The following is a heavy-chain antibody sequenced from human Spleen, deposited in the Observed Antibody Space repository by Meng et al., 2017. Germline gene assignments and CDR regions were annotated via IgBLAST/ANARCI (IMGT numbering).Heavy chain of an antibody. CDR1: GFTFRNYA. V-gene: IGHV3-30*04. CDR2: MSYDGSNK. CDR3: ARDVVVTTFYYYYGMDV. D-gene: IGHD4-17*01. J-gene: IGHJ6*02. Sequence: GESLKIFCAASGFTFRNYAMHWVRQAPGKGLEWVAVMSYDGSNKYYADSVKGRFTISRDNSKNTLYLQMNSLRAEDTAVYYCARDVVVTTFYYYYGMDVWGQGTTVTVSS.